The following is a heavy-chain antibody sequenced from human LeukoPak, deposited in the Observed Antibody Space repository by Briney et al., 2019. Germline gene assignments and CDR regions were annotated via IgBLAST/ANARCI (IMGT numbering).Heavy chain of an antibody. V-gene: IGHV1-46*04. D-gene: IGHD3-16*01. CDR3: ARAPANYGIDDY. Sequence: GASVKVSCKASGYTFTSYYMHWVRQAPGQGLEWVGIINPSVGSTSYAPKLHGRVTMTRDTSTNTVYMELSSLRSEDTAVYYCARAPANYGIDDYWGQGTLVTVSS. CDR2: INPSVGST. J-gene: IGHJ4*02. CDR1: GYTFTSYY.